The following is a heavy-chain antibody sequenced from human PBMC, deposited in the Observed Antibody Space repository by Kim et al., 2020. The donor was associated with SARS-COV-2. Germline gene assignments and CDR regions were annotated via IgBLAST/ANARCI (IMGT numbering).Heavy chain of an antibody. CDR3: ARGKSLFSTVTPFDD. D-gene: IGHD4-17*01. CDR1: GGNFRSYS. V-gene: IGHV1-69*13. J-gene: IGHJ4*02. Sequence: SVKVSCEASGGNFRSYSISWVRQAPGQGLEWMGGIISSFGTPSYAQKFQGRLTITAGESTSTVYMELNSLRSEDTAVYYCARGKSLFSTVTPFDDWGQGTLVTVSS. CDR2: IISSFGTP.